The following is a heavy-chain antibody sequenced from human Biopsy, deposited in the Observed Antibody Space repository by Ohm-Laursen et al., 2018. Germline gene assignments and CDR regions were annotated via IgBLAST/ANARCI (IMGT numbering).Heavy chain of an antibody. CDR3: ARGYSRRVSIFEASIYWFDT. D-gene: IGHD6-6*01. Sequence: AASVKVSCKASGYSFSTYDVNWVQQARGQGLEWMGWMIPSSGKTGYAQRFQGRVTLTMNTSISTAYMELSGLRSEDTAVYFCARGYSRRVSIFEASIYWFDTWGQGTLVTVSS. V-gene: IGHV1-8*01. CDR2: MIPSSGKT. CDR1: GYSFSTYD. J-gene: IGHJ5*02.